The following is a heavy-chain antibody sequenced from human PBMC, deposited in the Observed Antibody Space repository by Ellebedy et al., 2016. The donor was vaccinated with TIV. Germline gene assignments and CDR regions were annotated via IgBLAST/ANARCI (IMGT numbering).Heavy chain of an antibody. CDR3: TRHGRSDHNSVQYSDY. Sequence: MPSETLSLTCTVSGGSIDSDYWSWFRQPPGKGLEWIGYMSVSGLSNYNPSLKSRVTISMDTSKNQFSLTLISVTAADTAMYYCTRHGRSDHNSVQYSDYWGQGTLVTVSS. CDR2: MSVSGLS. CDR1: GGSIDSDY. D-gene: IGHD2/OR15-2a*01. V-gene: IGHV4-59*08. J-gene: IGHJ4*02.